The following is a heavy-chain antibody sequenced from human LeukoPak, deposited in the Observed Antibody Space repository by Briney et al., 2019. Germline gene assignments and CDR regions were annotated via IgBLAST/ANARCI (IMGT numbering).Heavy chain of an antibody. J-gene: IGHJ3*02. D-gene: IGHD3-10*01. CDR3: AREDGSGIGGTFDI. CDR2: IYYSGST. Sequence: SETLSLTCTVSSGSISTSNYYWGWVRQPPGKGLEWIGSIYYSGSTYYNPSLKSRVTISVDTSKNQFSLKLSSVTAADTAVYYCAREDGSGIGGTFDIWGQGTMVTVSS. V-gene: IGHV4-39*07. CDR1: SGSISTSNYY.